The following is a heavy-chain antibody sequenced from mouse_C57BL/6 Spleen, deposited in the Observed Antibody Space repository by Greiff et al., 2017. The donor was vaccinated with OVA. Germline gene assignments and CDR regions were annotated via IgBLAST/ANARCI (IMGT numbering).Heavy chain of an antibody. D-gene: IGHD2-1*01. CDR2: ISDGGSYT. Sequence: EVQLVESGGGLVKPGGSLKLSCAASGFTFSSYAMSWVRQTPENRLEWVATISDGGSYTYYPDNVKGRFTISRDNAKNNLYLQMSHLKSEDTAMYYCARERDGNHPWFAYWGQGTLVTVSA. V-gene: IGHV5-4*01. J-gene: IGHJ3*01. CDR3: ARERDGNHPWFAY. CDR1: GFTFSSYA.